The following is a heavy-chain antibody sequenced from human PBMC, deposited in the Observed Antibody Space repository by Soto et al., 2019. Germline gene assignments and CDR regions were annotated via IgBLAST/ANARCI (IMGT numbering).Heavy chain of an antibody. CDR3: ARVVCSGSKYYYYGMNV. Sequence: QVQLVQSGAEVKKPGASVKVSCKASGYTFTSYGVSWVRQAPGLGLEWMGWISAYNGSTNYAQKLQGRVTMTTDTPTSTADMELRSLRSAYTVVYYCARVVCSGSKYYYYGMNVWGQGTTVTVSS. D-gene: IGHD3-10*02. CDR2: ISAYNGST. V-gene: IGHV1-18*04. J-gene: IGHJ6*02. CDR1: GYTFTSYG.